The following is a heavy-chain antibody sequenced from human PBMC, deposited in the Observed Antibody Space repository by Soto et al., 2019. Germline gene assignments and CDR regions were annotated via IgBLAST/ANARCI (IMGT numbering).Heavy chain of an antibody. CDR3: ARRTDAYNWADY. D-gene: IGHD1-1*01. CDR2: ISADGSNT. CDR1: GFVFSSHW. J-gene: IGHJ4*02. V-gene: IGHV3-74*01. Sequence: GGSLRLSCAASGFVFSSHWMHWVRQAPGKGLVWVSRISADGSNTNYADSVKGRFTISRDNAKNTLFLQMNSLRAEDTAVYYCARRTDAYNWADYWGQGTLVTVSS.